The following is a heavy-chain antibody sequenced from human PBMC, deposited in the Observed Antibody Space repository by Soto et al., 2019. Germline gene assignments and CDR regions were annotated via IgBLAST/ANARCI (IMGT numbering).Heavy chain of an antibody. CDR3: GGGIIAPLGWN. CDR1: GGSISSYY. D-gene: IGHD6-13*01. V-gene: IGHV4-59*01. J-gene: IGHJ4*02. CDR2: IYNSEST. Sequence: QVQVQESGPGLVKPSETLSLTCTVSGGSISSYYWSWIRQPPGKGLEWIGYIYNSESTNYNPSLRSGVTLSIDPPKNQFSLMLNSVTAADTAVYYCGGGIIAPLGWNWGKGILVTVSS.